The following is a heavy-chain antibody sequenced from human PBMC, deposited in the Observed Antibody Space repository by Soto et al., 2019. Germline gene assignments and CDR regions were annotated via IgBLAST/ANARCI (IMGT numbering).Heavy chain of an antibody. CDR1: GFTFSSYG. V-gene: IGHV3-30*18. Sequence: QVQLVESGGGVVQPGRSLRLSCAASGFTFSSYGMHWVRQAPGKGLEWVAVISYDGSNKYYADSVKGRFTISRDNSKNTLYLQMNSLRAEDTAVYYCAKGRSSSWWYFDLCGRGTLVTVSS. D-gene: IGHD6-6*01. J-gene: IGHJ2*01. CDR3: AKGRSSSWWYFDL. CDR2: ISYDGSNK.